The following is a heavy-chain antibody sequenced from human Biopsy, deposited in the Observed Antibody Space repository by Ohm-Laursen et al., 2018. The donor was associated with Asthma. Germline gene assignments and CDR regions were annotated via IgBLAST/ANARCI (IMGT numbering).Heavy chain of an antibody. J-gene: IGHJ4*02. CDR3: ARKAGSCISRTCYSLDF. D-gene: IGHD2-2*01. CDR2: VNSVFGTT. V-gene: IGHV1-69*01. Sequence: SSVKVSCKPLGGTFNTYVIGWGRQAPGQGLEWMGGVNSVFGTTTYPQKFQDRVTITADDSTSTVYMELSSLRSEDTAVYYCARKAGSCISRTCYSLDFWGQGTLVTVSS. CDR1: GGTFNTYV.